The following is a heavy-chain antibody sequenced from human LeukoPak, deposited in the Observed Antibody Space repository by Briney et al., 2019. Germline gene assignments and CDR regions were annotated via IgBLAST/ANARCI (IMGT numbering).Heavy chain of an antibody. D-gene: IGHD3-10*01. Sequence: GTSLRLSCATSGFTFRTSVVHWVRQAPRKGLEWVALMSSDGINTYYADSVKGRFTVSRDSSKDILYLQMNSLRADDTAIYYCAKDHAGSGRAFEYWGQGTLVTVSS. J-gene: IGHJ4*02. V-gene: IGHV3-30*04. CDR3: AKDHAGSGRAFEY. CDR2: MSSDGINT. CDR1: GFTFRTSV.